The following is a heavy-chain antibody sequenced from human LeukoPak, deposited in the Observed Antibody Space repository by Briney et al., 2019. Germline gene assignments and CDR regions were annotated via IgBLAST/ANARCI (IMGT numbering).Heavy chain of an antibody. V-gene: IGHV4-39*07. J-gene: IGHJ4*02. D-gene: IGHD3-22*01. CDR1: GGSISSSSYY. Sequence: SETLSLTCTVSGGSISSSSYYWGWIRQPPGKGLEWIGSMYYSGSTYYNPSLKSRVTISVDTSKNQFSLKLSSVTAADTAVYYCARARYDSSGYYLDYWGQGTLVTVSS. CDR3: ARARYDSSGYYLDY. CDR2: MYYSGST.